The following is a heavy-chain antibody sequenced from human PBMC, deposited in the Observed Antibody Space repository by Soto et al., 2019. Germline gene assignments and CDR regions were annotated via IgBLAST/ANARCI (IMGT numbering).Heavy chain of an antibody. Sequence: EVQLAESGGGLVQPGGSLRLSCVVSGFTLSDHDMDWVRQAPGKGLEWVGRSKRKVESYTKESAASVKGRFTISRHDSENSLSLQVDSLKTEDTSVYYFLAFFSGRPYWGQGTPVTVSS. D-gene: IGHD6-6*01. V-gene: IGHV3-72*01. J-gene: IGHJ4*02. CDR3: LAFFSGRPY. CDR2: SKRKVESYTK. CDR1: GFTLSDHD.